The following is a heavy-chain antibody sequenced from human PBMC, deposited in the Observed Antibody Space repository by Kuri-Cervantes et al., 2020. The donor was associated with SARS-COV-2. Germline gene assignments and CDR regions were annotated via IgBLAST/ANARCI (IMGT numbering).Heavy chain of an antibody. J-gene: IGHJ4*02. CDR3: AKDRVGVQDF. Sequence: GESLRLSCAASGFNFSRTDMHWVRQAPGKVLEWVAVISHDGKNKKCIASGKGRFTISRDNSQNTLYLHMKSLRSEDTAMYYCAKDRVGVQDFWGQGTLVTVSS. CDR1: GFNFSRTD. D-gene: IGHD2-21*01. CDR2: ISHDGKNK. V-gene: IGHV3-30*18.